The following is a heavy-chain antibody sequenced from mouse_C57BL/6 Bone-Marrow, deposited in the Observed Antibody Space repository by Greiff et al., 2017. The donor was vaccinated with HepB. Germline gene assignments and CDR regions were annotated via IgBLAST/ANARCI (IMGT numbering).Heavy chain of an antibody. CDR2: IDPSDSYT. CDR1: GYTFTSYW. V-gene: IGHV1-59*01. Sequence: VQLQQPGAELVKPGASVKLSCKASGYTFTSYWMHWVKQRPGQGLEWIGVIDPSDSYTNYNQKFKGKATLTVDTSSSTAYMQLSSLTSEDSAVYYCARQDPNWDLTNWGQGTLVTVSA. J-gene: IGHJ3*01. CDR3: ARQDPNWDLTN. D-gene: IGHD4-1*02.